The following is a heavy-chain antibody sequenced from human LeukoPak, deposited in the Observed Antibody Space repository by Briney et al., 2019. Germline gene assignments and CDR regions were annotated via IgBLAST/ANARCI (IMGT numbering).Heavy chain of an antibody. CDR1: GGTFNTYA. J-gene: IGHJ6*02. V-gene: IGHV1-69*13. Sequence: ASVKVSCKASGGTFNTYAIIWVRQAPGQGLEWMGGIIPIFGTANYAQKFQGRVTITADDSTSTAYMELSSLRSEDTAVYYCATPWRDYGMDVWGQGTTVTVSS. CDR3: ATPWRDYGMDV. CDR2: IIPIFGTA.